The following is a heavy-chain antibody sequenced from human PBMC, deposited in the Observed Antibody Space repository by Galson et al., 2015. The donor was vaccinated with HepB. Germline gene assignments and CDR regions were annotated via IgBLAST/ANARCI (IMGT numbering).Heavy chain of an antibody. CDR1: GYTFTSYG. V-gene: IGHV1-18*04. Sequence: SVKVSCKASGYTFTSYGISWVRQAPGQGLEWMGWISAYNGNTHYTQELQGRVTMTTDTSTSTAYMELRSLRFDETAMYYCARDAFILTAGGWFDPWGQGTLVTVSS. D-gene: IGHD3-10*01. CDR3: ARDAFILTAGGWFDP. J-gene: IGHJ5*02. CDR2: ISAYNGNT.